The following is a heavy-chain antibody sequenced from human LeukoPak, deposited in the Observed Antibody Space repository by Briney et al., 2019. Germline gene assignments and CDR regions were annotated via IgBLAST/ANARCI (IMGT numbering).Heavy chain of an antibody. CDR1: GGSFSAYY. CDR2: INHSGST. V-gene: IGHV4-34*01. CDR3: ARVYSVYYGMDV. Sequence: KPSETLSLTCAVYGGSFSAYYWSWIRQPPGKGLEWIGQINHSGSTNYNPSLKSRVTISVDTSKNHFSLKLSSVTAADTAVYYCARVYSVYYGMDVWGQGTTVTVSS. J-gene: IGHJ6*02. D-gene: IGHD2-21*01.